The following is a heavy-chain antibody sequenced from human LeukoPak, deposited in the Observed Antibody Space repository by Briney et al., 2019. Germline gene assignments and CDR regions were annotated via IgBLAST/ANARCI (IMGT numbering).Heavy chain of an antibody. V-gene: IGHV3-21*01. CDR3: ARAGYCSGGSCYGGFDY. J-gene: IGHJ4*02. CDR2: ISSSSSYI. CDR1: GFTFSSYA. Sequence: GGSLRLSCAASGFTFSSYAMSWVRQAPGKGLEWVSSISSSSSYIYYADSVKGRFTISRDNAKNSLYLQMNSLRAEDTAVYYCARAGYCSGGSCYGGFDYWGQGTLVTVSS. D-gene: IGHD2-15*01.